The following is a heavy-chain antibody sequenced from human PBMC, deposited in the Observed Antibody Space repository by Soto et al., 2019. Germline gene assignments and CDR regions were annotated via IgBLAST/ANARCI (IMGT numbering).Heavy chain of an antibody. J-gene: IGHJ6*02. CDR1: GGSVTTGSYN. CDR2: IFFTGIT. Sequence: QVQLQESGPGLVRPSETLSLTCTVSGGSVTTGSYNWSWIRRPPGKGLEWIGNIFFTGITHYNPSLTNRVTMSVDTSKTQFSLTVTSVTAADTAVYYCARDGHGMDVWGQGTTVTVSS. CDR3: ARDGHGMDV. V-gene: IGHV4-61*01.